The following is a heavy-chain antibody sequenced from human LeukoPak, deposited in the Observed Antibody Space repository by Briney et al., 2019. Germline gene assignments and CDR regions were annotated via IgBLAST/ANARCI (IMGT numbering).Heavy chain of an antibody. CDR2: IWYDGSNK. Sequence: GGSLRLSCAASESSFGTYGMPWVRRAPGKGLEWVAMIWYDGSNKYYADSVKGRFTISRDNSKNTLYLQMNSLRAEDTAVYYCASSYYDILTGPMDVWGQGTTVTVSS. D-gene: IGHD3-9*01. J-gene: IGHJ6*02. V-gene: IGHV3-30*02. CDR1: ESSFGTYG. CDR3: ASSYYDILTGPMDV.